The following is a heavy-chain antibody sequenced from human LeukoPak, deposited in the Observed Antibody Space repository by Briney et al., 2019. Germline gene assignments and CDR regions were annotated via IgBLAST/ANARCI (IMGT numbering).Heavy chain of an antibody. CDR2: INHSGST. J-gene: IGHJ6*04. D-gene: IGHD3-3*01. CDR3: ARKASRITNYGMDV. Sequence: KPSETLSLTCAVYGGSFSGYYWSWIRQPPGKGLEWIGEINHSGSTNYNPSLKSRVTISIDTSKNQFSLKLSSVTAADMAVYYCARKASRITNYGMDVWGKGTTVTVSS. V-gene: IGHV4-34*01. CDR1: GGSFSGYY.